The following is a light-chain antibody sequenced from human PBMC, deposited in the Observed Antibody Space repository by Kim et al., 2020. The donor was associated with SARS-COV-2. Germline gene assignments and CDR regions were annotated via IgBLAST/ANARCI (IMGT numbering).Light chain of an antibody. Sequence: EIVLTQSPATLSLSPGERATLSCRASQSVSSYLAWYQQKPGQAPRLLIYDASNWATGIPARFSGSGSGTDFTLTISSLEPEDFAVYYCQQRSNWPLLTFGGGTKVDIK. CDR2: DAS. V-gene: IGKV3-11*01. J-gene: IGKJ4*01. CDR3: QQRSNWPLLT. CDR1: QSVSSY.